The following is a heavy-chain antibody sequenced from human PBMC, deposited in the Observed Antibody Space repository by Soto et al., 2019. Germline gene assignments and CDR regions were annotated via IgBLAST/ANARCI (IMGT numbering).Heavy chain of an antibody. Sequence: PSETLSLTCGVYGGSFRNYYWIWVRQPPGKGLEWIGEVNHSGAATYNPSLQSRITISLATSNNQFSLKMSSVTAADTAMYFRTPAERFPRSCLDPWGQGTQVTVYS. CDR2: VNHSGAA. V-gene: IGHV4-34*01. CDR1: GGSFRNYY. CDR3: TPAERFPRSCLDP. J-gene: IGHJ5*02. D-gene: IGHD2-21*01.